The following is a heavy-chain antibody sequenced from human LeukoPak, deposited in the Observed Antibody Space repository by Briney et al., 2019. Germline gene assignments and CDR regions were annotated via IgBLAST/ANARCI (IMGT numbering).Heavy chain of an antibody. D-gene: IGHD5-12*01. CDR2: IYPGGSDT. V-gene: IGHV5-51*01. Sequence: GESLQISCKGSGYSFTSYWIGWVGPMPGKGLEWMGIIYPGGSDTRYSPSFQGQVTISADKSISTAYLQWSSLKASDTAMYYCARFTAISGYDYANPWGQGTLVTVSS. CDR1: GYSFTSYW. J-gene: IGHJ5*02. CDR3: ARFTAISGYDYANP.